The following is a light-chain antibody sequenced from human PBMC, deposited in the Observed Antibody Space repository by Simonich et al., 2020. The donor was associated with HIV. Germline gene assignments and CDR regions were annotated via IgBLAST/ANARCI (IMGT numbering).Light chain of an antibody. CDR2: GAS. CDR3: QQYGSSPYT. J-gene: IGKJ2*01. Sequence: EIVLTQSPGTLSLSPGERATLSCRARQSVSSSYLAWYQQKPGQAPRLLIYGASSSATGIPDRFSGSGSGTDFTLTISRLEPEDFAVYYCQQYGSSPYTFGQGTKLEIK. V-gene: IGKV3-20*01. CDR1: QSVSSSY.